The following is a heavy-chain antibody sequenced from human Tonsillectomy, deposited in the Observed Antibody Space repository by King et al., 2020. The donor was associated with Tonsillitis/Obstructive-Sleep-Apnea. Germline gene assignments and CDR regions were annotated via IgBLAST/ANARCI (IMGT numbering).Heavy chain of an antibody. D-gene: IGHD5-24*01. V-gene: IGHV5-51*03. CDR2: IFPGDSDT. Sequence: QLVESGAEVKKPGESLKITCKGSGYSFTTYWIGWVRQMPGKGLEWMGIIFPGDSDTRYRPSFQGQVTISVDRSISTAYLQWSSLKASDTAMYYCARNRGEMALPDALHIWGQGTMVTVSS. CDR3: ARNRGEMALPDALHI. J-gene: IGHJ3*02. CDR1: GYSFTTYW.